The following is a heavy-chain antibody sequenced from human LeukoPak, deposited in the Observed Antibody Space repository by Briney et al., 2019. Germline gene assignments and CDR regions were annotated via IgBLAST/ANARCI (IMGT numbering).Heavy chain of an antibody. Sequence: GASVKVSCRVSGYTLTELSMHWVRQAPGKGLEWMGGFDPEDGETIYAQKFQGRVTMTEDTSTDTAYMKLSSLRSEDTAVYHCATDRRYNWESGSWFDPWGQGTLVTVSS. J-gene: IGHJ5*02. V-gene: IGHV1-24*01. CDR1: GYTLTELS. CDR2: FDPEDGET. D-gene: IGHD1-20*01. CDR3: ATDRRYNWESGSWFDP.